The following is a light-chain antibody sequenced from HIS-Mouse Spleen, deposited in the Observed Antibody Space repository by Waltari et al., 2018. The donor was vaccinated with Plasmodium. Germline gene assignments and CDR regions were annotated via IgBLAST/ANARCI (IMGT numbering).Light chain of an antibody. CDR3: YSAADNTLV. CDR2: KDS. J-gene: IGLJ2*01. V-gene: IGLV3-27*01. CDR1: VLAKKY. Sequence: SYELTQPSSVSVSPGQTARITCSGDVLAKKYARWFQQKPGQAPVLVIYKDSEPPSGIPERFSGSSSGTTVTLTISGAQVEDEADYYCYSAADNTLVFGGGTKLTVL.